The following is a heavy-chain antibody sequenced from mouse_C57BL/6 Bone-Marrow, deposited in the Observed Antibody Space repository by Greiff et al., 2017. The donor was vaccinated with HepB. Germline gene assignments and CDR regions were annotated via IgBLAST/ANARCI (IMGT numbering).Heavy chain of an antibody. CDR1: GYTFTSYW. D-gene: IGHD2-4*01. V-gene: IGHV1-55*01. Sequence: VQLQQPGAELVKPGASVKMSCKASGYTFTSYWITWVKQRPGQGLEWIGDIYPGSGSTNYNEKFKSKATLTVDTSSSTAYMQLSSLTSEDSAVYYCARWGVYYDYEGVWFAYWGQGTLVTVSA. CDR3: ARWGVYYDYEGVWFAY. CDR2: IYPGSGST. J-gene: IGHJ3*01.